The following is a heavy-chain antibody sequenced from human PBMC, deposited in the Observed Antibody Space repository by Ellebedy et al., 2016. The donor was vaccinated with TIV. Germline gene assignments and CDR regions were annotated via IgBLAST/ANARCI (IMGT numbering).Heavy chain of an antibody. D-gene: IGHD2-8*02. CDR1: GFTFSTYW. J-gene: IGHJ4*02. V-gene: IGHV3-7*01. Sequence: GGSLRLXXAASGFTFSTYWMNWVRQAPGKGLEWVANINTDGTEIYYVDSVKGRFTISRDNGKKSLYLQMNSLRAEDTAVYYCARGGQPHTVDYWGQGTLVTVSS. CDR3: ARGGQPHTVDY. CDR2: INTDGTEI.